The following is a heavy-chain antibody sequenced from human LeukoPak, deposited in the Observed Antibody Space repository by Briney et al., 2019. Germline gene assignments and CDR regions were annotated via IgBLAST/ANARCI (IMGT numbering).Heavy chain of an antibody. J-gene: IGHJ4*02. CDR1: GFTFSSYA. CDR2: ISGSGGST. CDR3: AKDPFSGSYYIDYFDY. Sequence: GGSLRLSCAAPGFTFSSYAMSWVRQAPGKGLEWVSAISGSGGSTYYADSVKGRFTISRDNSKNTLYLQMNSLRAEDTAVYYCAKDPFSGSYYIDYFDYWGQGTLVTVSS. D-gene: IGHD1-26*01. V-gene: IGHV3-23*01.